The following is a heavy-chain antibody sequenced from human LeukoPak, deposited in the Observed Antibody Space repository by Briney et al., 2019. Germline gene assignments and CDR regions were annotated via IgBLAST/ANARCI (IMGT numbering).Heavy chain of an antibody. J-gene: IGHJ4*02. CDR3: ARDRSGWYDY. CDR2: ISSSGRTI. V-gene: IGHV3-48*03. D-gene: IGHD6-19*01. Sequence: GGSLKLSCAASGFTFSSYEMNWVRQAPGKGLEWVSYISSSGRTIFYADSVKGRFTISRDNAKSSLYLQMDSLRAEDTAVYYCARDRSGWYDYWGQGTLVTVSS. CDR1: GFTFSSYE.